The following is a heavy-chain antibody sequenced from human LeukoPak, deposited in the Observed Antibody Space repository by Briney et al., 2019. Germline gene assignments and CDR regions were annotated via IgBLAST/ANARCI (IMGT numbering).Heavy chain of an antibody. J-gene: IGHJ3*02. D-gene: IGHD6-13*01. CDR1: GFTFSGYW. CDR2: IKDDGSEK. CDR3: APLNWVYPDGFDI. Sequence: GGSLRLSCAASGFTFSGYWMSWVRQAPGKGLEWVASIKDDGSEKYYMDSVKGRLTISRDNAKNSMSLQMNSLRAEDTAVYYCAPLNWVYPDGFDIWGQGTMVTVSS. V-gene: IGHV3-7*01.